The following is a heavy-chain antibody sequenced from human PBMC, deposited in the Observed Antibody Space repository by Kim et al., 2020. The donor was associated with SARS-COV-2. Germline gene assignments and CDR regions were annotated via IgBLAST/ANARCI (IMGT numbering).Heavy chain of an antibody. J-gene: IGHJ6*02. CDR1: GGSFSGYY. CDR2: INHSGST. Sequence: SETLSLTCAVYGGSFSGYYWSWIRQPPGKGLEWIGEINHSGSTNYNPSLKSRVTISVDTSKNQFSLKLSSVTAADTAVYYCARGFRAAAGTLRYYYYGMDVWGQGTTVTVSS. D-gene: IGHD6-13*01. CDR3: ARGFRAAAGTLRYYYYGMDV. V-gene: IGHV4-34*01.